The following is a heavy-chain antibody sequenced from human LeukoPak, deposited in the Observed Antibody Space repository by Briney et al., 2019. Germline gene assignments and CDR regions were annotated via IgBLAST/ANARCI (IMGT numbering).Heavy chain of an antibody. J-gene: IGHJ4*02. D-gene: IGHD1-26*01. Sequence: GGSLRLSCAASGFTFSSYSMNWVRQAPGKGLEWVSHITASGTAKFYADSVKGRFTISRDNAKNSLYLQMNSLRDEDTAVYYCASSGSYRFDYWGQGTLVTVSS. V-gene: IGHV3-48*02. CDR1: GFTFSSYS. CDR2: ITASGTAK. CDR3: ASSGSYRFDY.